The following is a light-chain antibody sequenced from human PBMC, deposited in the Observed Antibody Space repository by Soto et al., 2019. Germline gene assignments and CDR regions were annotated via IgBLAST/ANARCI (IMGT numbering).Light chain of an antibody. J-gene: IGKJ5*01. CDR3: QQSYRGLT. V-gene: IGKV1-9*01. CDR1: HDISTY. CDR2: AAS. Sequence: DIQLTQSRSLLSSSIGDRVPRTPRASHDISTYLAWYQQKPGSAPKPLIYAASTLQSGVPSRFRGSGSGTEFTLTVTSLQPEDSATYYCQQSYRGLTFGQGTRLEIK.